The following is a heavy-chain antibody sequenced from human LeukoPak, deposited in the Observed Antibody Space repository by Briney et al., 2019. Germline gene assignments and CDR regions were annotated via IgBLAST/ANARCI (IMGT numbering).Heavy chain of an antibody. J-gene: IGHJ6*03. D-gene: IGHD4-17*01. V-gene: IGHV4-39*07. CDR3: ARVPDGDYYYYYMDV. Sequence: SETLSVTCTVPGGSIFSSRFWSGWIRQPPGKGLEWMGIIFDGGVSYYNTSLKTRVAISVDTSTNQFSLKLSSVTAADTAVYYCARVPDGDYYYYYMDVWGKGTTVTVSS. CDR2: IFDGGVS. CDR1: GGSIFSSRFW.